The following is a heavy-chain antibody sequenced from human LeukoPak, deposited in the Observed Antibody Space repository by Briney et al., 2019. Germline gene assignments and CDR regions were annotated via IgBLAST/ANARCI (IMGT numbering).Heavy chain of an antibody. D-gene: IGHD5-18*01. V-gene: IGHV3-23*01. CDR3: AKLRGYSYPYFDY. J-gene: IGHJ4*02. Sequence: GGSLRLPCAASGFTFSSYAMSWVRQAPGKGLEWVSAISGSGGSTYYADSVKGRFTISRDNSKNTLYLQMNSLRAEDTAVYYRAKLRGYSYPYFDYWGQGTLVTVSS. CDR2: ISGSGGST. CDR1: GFTFSSYA.